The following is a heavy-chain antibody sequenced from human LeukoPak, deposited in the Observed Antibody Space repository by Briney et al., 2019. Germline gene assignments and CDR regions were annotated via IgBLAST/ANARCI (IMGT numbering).Heavy chain of an antibody. D-gene: IGHD3-10*01. Sequence: PSETLSLTCNVSGGSISSGSYYWSWIRQPAGKGLEWIGRMYNSGSTNYNPSLKSRVTISVDTSKNQFSLKLSSVTAADTAVYYCARAALWFGRDWFDPWGQGTLVTVSS. CDR1: GGSISSGSYY. V-gene: IGHV4-61*02. CDR3: ARAALWFGRDWFDP. CDR2: MYNSGST. J-gene: IGHJ5*02.